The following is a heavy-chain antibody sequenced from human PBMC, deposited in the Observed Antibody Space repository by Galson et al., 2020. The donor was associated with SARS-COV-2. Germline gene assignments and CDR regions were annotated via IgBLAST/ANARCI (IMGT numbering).Heavy chain of an antibody. CDR2: IYYSGST. CDR3: AGSQGTLDLYGMDV. Sequence: SETLSLTCTASGGSISSYYWRWIRQPPGKGLEWIGYIYYSGSTNYNPSLKSRVTISVDTSKNQFSLKLSSVTAADTAVYYCAGSQGTLDLYGMDVWGQGATVTVFS. CDR1: GGSISSYY. D-gene: IGHD3-3*01. V-gene: IGHV4-59*01. J-gene: IGHJ6*02.